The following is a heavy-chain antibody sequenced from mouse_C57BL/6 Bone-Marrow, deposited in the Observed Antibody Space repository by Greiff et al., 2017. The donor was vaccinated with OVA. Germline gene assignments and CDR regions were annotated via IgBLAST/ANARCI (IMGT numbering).Heavy chain of an antibody. CDR2: IYPGDGDT. V-gene: IGHV1-82*01. D-gene: IGHD1-1*01. CDR1: GYAFSSSW. J-gene: IGHJ2*01. CDR3: ARGITTVVGDY. Sequence: SGPELVKPGASVKISCKASGYAFSSSWMNWVKQRPGKGLEWIGRIYPGDGDTNYNGKFKGKATLTADKSSSTAYMQLSSLTSEDSAVYFCARGITTVVGDYWGQGTTLTVSS.